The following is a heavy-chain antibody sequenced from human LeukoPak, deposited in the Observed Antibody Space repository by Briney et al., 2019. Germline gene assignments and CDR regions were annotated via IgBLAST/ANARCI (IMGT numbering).Heavy chain of an antibody. CDR3: ARDPVSGDSFDI. CDR2: INYRGSA. J-gene: IGHJ3*02. CDR1: GGSISSVDYY. D-gene: IGHD3-16*01. Sequence: SETLSLTCTVSGGSISSVDYYWSWIRQYPGKGLEWIGYINYRGSAYYNPSLKSRVTISVDTSKNQFSLKLTSVTAADTAVYYFARDPVSGDSFDIWGQGTMVTVSS. V-gene: IGHV4-31*03.